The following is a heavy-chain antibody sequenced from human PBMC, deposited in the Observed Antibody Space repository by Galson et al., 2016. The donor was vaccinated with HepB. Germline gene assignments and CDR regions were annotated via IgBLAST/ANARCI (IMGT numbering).Heavy chain of an antibody. Sequence: SLRLSCAASGFTFSRYAMHWVRQAPGKGLKWVAVISSDGGNKYYADSVKGRFTISRDNSKNTLHLQMNSPRTDGTAIYYCANDRGRGTDGAQNAGYGMDVWGQGTAVTVSS. CDR1: GFTFSRYA. CDR2: ISSDGGNK. J-gene: IGHJ6*01. CDR3: ANDRGRGTDGAQNAGYGMDV. V-gene: IGHV3-30*18. D-gene: IGHD3-16*01.